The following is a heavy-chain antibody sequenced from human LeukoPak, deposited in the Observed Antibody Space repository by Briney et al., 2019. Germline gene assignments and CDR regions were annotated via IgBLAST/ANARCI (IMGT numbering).Heavy chain of an antibody. CDR1: GYSISSGYY. CDR3: ARRDYYYYYMDV. Sequence: SETLSLTCAVSGYSISSGYYWGWIRRPPGKGLEWIGSIYHSGSTYYNPSLKSRVTISVDTSKNRFSLKLSSVTAADTAVYYCARRDYYYYYMDVWGKGTTVTVSS. J-gene: IGHJ6*03. CDR2: IYHSGST. V-gene: IGHV4-38-2*01.